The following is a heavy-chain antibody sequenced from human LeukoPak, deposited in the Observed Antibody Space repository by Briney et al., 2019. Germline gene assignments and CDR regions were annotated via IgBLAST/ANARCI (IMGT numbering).Heavy chain of an antibody. D-gene: IGHD3-10*01. V-gene: IGHV5-51*01. CDR1: VSTLTNNW. CDR3: ARHPPYYRGSRWFDP. J-gene: IGHJ5*02. Sequence: RGESLKISCKGCVSTLTNNWIAWVRPMPGKGLEWMGIIYPGDSDTRYSPSFQGQVTISADKSISTAYLQWSILKASDTAIYYCARHPPYYRGSRWFDPWGQGTLVTVSS. CDR2: IYPGDSDT.